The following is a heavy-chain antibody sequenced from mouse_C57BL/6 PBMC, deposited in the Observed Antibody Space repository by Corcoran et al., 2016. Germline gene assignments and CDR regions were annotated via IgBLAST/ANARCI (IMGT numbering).Heavy chain of an antibody. CDR1: GYTFTNYY. CDR3: ARSGLRTTSWFAY. D-gene: IGHD2-4*01. V-gene: IGHV1-76*01. CDR2: IYPGSGNT. Sequence: QVQLKQSGAELVRPGASVKLSCKASGYTFTNYYINWVKQRPGQGLEWIARIYPGSGNTYYNEKFKGKATLTAEKSSSTAYMQLSSLTSEDSAVYFCARSGLRTTSWFAYWGQGTLVTVSA. J-gene: IGHJ3*01.